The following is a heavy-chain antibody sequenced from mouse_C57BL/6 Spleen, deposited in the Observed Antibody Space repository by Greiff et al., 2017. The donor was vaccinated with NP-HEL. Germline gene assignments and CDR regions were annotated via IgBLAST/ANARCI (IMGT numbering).Heavy chain of an antibody. V-gene: IGHV1-53*01. CDR2: INPSNGGP. CDR1: GYTFTSSW. J-gene: IGHJ4*01. D-gene: IGHD2-4*01. Sequence: QVQLQQPGTELVKPGASVKLSCKASGYTFTSSWMHWVKPRPGQGLEWIGNINPSNGGPNYNEKFKRKATLAVDKSSSTAYMQLSSLTSEDSAVYYSARDMRLHAMDYWGQGTSVTVSS. CDR3: ARDMRLHAMDY.